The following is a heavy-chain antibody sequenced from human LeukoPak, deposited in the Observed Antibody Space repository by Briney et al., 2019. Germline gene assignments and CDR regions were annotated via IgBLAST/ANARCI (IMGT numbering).Heavy chain of an antibody. CDR2: TYYRSKWYS. CDR3: ARGGGHPLDI. Sequence: SQTLSLTCAISGDSVSSNDAAWNWIRQSPSRGLEWLGRTYYRSKWYSAYAVSVKSRITINPDTSKNQFSLQLKSVTPEDTAVYYCARGGGHPLDIWGQVTMVTVSS. J-gene: IGHJ3*02. V-gene: IGHV6-1*01. D-gene: IGHD2-21*01. CDR1: GDSVSSNDAA.